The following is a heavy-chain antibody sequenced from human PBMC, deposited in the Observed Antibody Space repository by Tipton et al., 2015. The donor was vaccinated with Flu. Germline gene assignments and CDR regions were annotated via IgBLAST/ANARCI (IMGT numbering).Heavy chain of an antibody. V-gene: IGHV4-38-2*01. Sequence: TLSLTCAVYGYSISSGYFWGWIRQHPGKGLAWIGTIHHRGTTYYNTSLKSRGTMLLDTSKNQFSLRRTSVTAADTAVYYCARHREGTLDYWGQGTLVPVSS. D-gene: IGHD2/OR15-2a*01. CDR3: ARHREGTLDY. CDR1: GYSISSGYF. CDR2: IHHRGTT. J-gene: IGHJ4*02.